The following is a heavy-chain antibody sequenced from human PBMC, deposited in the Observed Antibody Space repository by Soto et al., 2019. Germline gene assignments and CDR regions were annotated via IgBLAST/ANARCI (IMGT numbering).Heavy chain of an antibody. V-gene: IGHV6-1*01. J-gene: IGHJ4*02. CDR1: GDSVSSNSAA. CDR2: TYYRSKWYN. D-gene: IGHD4-17*01. CDR3: ARDHVLYGDYSKQGFDY. Sequence: SQTLSLTCAISGDSVSSNSAAWNWIRQSPSRGLEWLGRTYYRSKWYNDYAVSVKSRITINPDTSKNQFSLQLNSVTPEDTAVYYCARDHVLYGDYSKQGFDYWGQGTLVTVSS.